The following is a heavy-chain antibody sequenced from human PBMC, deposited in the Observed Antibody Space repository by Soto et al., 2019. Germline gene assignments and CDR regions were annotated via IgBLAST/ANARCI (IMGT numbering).Heavy chain of an antibody. J-gene: IGHJ5*02. D-gene: IGHD3-10*01. CDR2: INAGNGNT. CDR3: ARDSWLWFGERWFDP. CDR1: GYTFTSYA. Sequence: ASVKVSCKASGYTFTSYAMHWVRQAPGQRLEWMGWINAGNGNTKYSQKFQGRVTITRDTSASTAYMELSSLRSDDTAVYYCARDSWLWFGERWFDPWGQGTLVTVSS. V-gene: IGHV1-3*01.